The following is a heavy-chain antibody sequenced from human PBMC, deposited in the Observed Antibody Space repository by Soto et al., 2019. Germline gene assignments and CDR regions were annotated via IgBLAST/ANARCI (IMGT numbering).Heavy chain of an antibody. D-gene: IGHD2-2*01. J-gene: IGHJ5*02. CDR3: ASDQVPAAISTDWFDP. CDR1: GGTFSSYA. Sequence: AEQVSCQPSGGTFSSYAISWVRQAPGPGLEWMGGIIPIFGTANYAQKFQGRVTITADESTSTAYMELSSLRSEDTAVYYCASDQVPAAISTDWFDPWGQGTRVTVSS. CDR2: IIPIFGTA. V-gene: IGHV1-69*13.